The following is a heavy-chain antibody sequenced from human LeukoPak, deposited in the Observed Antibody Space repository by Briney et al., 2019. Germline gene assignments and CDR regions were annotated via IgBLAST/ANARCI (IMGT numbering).Heavy chain of an antibody. V-gene: IGHV3-23*01. D-gene: IGHD2-2*01. CDR3: AKFRAVYCSSTSCYDSFDY. Sequence: PGGSLRLSCAASGFTFSSYAMSWVRQAPGKGLEWVSAISGSGGSTYYADSVMGRFTISRDNSKNTLYLQMNSLRAEDTAVYYCAKFRAVYCSSTSCYDSFDYWGQGTLVTVSS. CDR1: GFTFSSYA. CDR2: ISGSGGST. J-gene: IGHJ4*02.